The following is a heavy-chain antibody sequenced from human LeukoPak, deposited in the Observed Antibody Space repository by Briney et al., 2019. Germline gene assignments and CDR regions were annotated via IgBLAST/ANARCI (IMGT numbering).Heavy chain of an antibody. J-gene: IGHJ4*02. CDR1: GGSISSCGYY. Sequence: SETLSLTCTVSGGSISSCGYYWSWIRQHPGKGLEWIGYIYYSGSTYYNPSLKSRVTISVDTSKNQFSLKLSSVTAADTAVYYCARGPDSSGYVFDYWGQGTLVTVSS. V-gene: IGHV4-31*03. CDR2: IYYSGST. CDR3: ARGPDSSGYVFDY. D-gene: IGHD3-22*01.